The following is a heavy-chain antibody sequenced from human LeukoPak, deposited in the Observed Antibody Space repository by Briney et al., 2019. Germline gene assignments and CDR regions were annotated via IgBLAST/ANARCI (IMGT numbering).Heavy chain of an antibody. Sequence: SETLSLTCTVSGGSISSYYWSWIRQPPGKGLEWIGYIYYSGSTNYNPSLKSRVTISVDTSKNQFSLKLSSVTAADTAVYYCARGNSEVVTAYFDYWGQGTLVTVSS. CDR3: ARGNSEVVTAYFDY. V-gene: IGHV4-59*01. D-gene: IGHD2-21*02. J-gene: IGHJ4*02. CDR1: GGSISSYY. CDR2: IYYSGST.